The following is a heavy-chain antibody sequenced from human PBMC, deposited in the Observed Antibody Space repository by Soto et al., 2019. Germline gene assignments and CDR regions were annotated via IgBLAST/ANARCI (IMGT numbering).Heavy chain of an antibody. Sequence: SETLSLTCAVYGGSFSGYYWSWIRQPPWKGLEWIGEINHSGSTNYNPSLKSRVTISVDTSKNQFSLKLSSVTAADTAVYYCARYAQGSVTTMVRGAEWFDPCGKGTLVTVYS. CDR3: ARYAQGSVTTMVRGAEWFDP. V-gene: IGHV4-34*01. D-gene: IGHD3-10*01. CDR1: GGSFSGYY. CDR2: INHSGST. J-gene: IGHJ5*02.